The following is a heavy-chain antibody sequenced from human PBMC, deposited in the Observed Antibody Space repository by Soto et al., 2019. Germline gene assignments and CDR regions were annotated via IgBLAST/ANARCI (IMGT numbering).Heavy chain of an antibody. D-gene: IGHD3-3*01. CDR2: IYHSGTT. CDR1: GDSITRFYH. Sequence: SETLSLTCAVSGDSITRFYHWAWIRQPPGRGLEWVASIYHSGTTYYNPSLKSRVTISVDTSKNQFSLNLRSVTAADSAVYYCARTDNVGYYQHFGQGNLVT. V-gene: IGHV4-38-2*01. CDR3: ARTDNVGYYQH. J-gene: IGHJ1*01.